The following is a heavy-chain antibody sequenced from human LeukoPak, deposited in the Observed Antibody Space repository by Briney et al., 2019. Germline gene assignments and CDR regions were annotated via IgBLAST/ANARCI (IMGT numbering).Heavy chain of an antibody. V-gene: IGHV3-9*03. J-gene: IGHJ4*02. D-gene: IGHD6-13*01. Sequence: GGSLRLSCAASGFTFDDYAMHWVRHAPGKGLEWVSGISWNSGSIGYADSVKGRFTISRDNAKNSLYLQMNSLRAEDMALYYCAKDIGAAGTTKTFSYWGQGTLVTVSS. CDR2: ISWNSGSI. CDR1: GFTFDDYA. CDR3: AKDIGAAGTTKTFSY.